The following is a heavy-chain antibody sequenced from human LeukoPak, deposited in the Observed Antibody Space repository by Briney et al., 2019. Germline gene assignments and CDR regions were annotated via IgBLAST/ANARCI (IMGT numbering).Heavy chain of an antibody. D-gene: IGHD3-10*01. CDR3: ARLIGFGELLEGLVYYYGMDV. CDR1: GYTFTGYY. V-gene: IGHV1-2*02. CDR2: INPNSGGT. Sequence: GASVKVSCKASGYTFTGYYMHWVRQAPGQGLEWMGWINPNSGGTNYAQKFQGRVTMTRDTSISTVYMGLSRLRSDDTAVYYCARLIGFGELLEGLVYYYGMDVWGQGTTVTVSS. J-gene: IGHJ6*02.